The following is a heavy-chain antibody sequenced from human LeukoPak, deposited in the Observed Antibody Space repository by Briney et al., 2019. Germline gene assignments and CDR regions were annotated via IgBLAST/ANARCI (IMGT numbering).Heavy chain of an antibody. CDR2: IIPIFGTA. CDR3: APETASNRYWFDP. V-gene: IGHV1-69*05. J-gene: IGHJ5*02. Sequence: SVKVSCKASGGTFSSYAISWVRQAPGQGLEWMGGIIPIFGTANYAQKFQGRVTITTDESTSTAYMELSSLRSEDTAVYYCAPETASNRYWFDPWGQGTLVTVSS. D-gene: IGHD1-14*01. CDR1: GGTFSSYA.